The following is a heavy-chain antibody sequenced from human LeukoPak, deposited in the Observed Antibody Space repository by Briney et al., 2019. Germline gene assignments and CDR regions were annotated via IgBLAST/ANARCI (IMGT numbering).Heavy chain of an antibody. CDR3: ARGKVFDY. J-gene: IGHJ4*02. Sequence: PGGSLRLSCAVSGFTVSSNYMSWVRQAPGKGLEWVSIIYSGDSTFYADSVKGRFTISRDNSNTLYLQMNSLRAEDTAVYYCARGKVFDYWGQGTLVTVSS. CDR2: IYSGDST. CDR1: GFTVSSNY. V-gene: IGHV3-66*01.